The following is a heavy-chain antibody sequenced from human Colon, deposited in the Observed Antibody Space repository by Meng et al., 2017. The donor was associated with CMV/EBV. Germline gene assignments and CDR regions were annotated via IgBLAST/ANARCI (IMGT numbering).Heavy chain of an antibody. D-gene: IGHD1-26*01. J-gene: IGHJ4*02. V-gene: IGHV3-21*01. Sequence: ADSLKGRNTISRDNAENSLYLQMNSLRAEDTAVYYCTREGYSGSLDYWGQGTLVTVSS. CDR3: TREGYSGSLDY.